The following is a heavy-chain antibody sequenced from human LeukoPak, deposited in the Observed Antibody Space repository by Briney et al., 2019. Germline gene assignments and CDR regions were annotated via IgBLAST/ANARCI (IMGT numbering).Heavy chain of an antibody. D-gene: IGHD3-10*01. J-gene: IGHJ4*02. V-gene: IGHV3-23*01. CDR3: AKADRGWGVITKD. CDR2: IGGSSDFT. CDR1: GFTFSSYA. Sequence: GGSLRLSCATSGFTFSSYAMSWVRQAPGKGLEWVSAIGGSSDFTYYAEYVKGRFTISRDNSKKTLYLQMNSLRAEDTAVYYCAKADRGWGVITKDWGQGTLVTVSS.